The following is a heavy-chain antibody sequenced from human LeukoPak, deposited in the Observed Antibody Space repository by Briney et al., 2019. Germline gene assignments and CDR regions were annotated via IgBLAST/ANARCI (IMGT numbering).Heavy chain of an antibody. J-gene: IGHJ4*02. Sequence: GASVQVSCKASGYSFSSYDINWGRQATGQGPEWIGWMNPSSGNTGYAQRFQGRVTMTRDTSTSTAYLELSSLTSEDTAVYYCAARTYYFSSGSFGHWGQGTLVTVSS. D-gene: IGHD3-10*01. CDR1: GYSFSSYD. V-gene: IGHV1-8*01. CDR2: MNPSSGNT. CDR3: AARTYYFSSGSFGH.